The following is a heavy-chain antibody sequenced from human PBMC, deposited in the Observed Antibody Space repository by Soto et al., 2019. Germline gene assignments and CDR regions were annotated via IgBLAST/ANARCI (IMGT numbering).Heavy chain of an antibody. CDR1: VGSISSSNW. Sequence: SETLSLTCAVSVGSISSSNWWSCVRQPPGKGLEWIGEIYHSGSTNYNPSLKSRVAISVDKPKNQFSLKLSSVTAADTAVYYCARDRKGVGPRIDYWGQGTLVTSPQ. CDR3: ARDRKGVGPRIDY. CDR2: IYHSGST. J-gene: IGHJ4*02. D-gene: IGHD3-10*01. V-gene: IGHV4-4*02.